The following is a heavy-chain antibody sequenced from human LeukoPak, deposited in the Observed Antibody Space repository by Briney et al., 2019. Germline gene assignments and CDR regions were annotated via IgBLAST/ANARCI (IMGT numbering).Heavy chain of an antibody. CDR1: GFTFSSYE. CDR3: AGHQYSSNWYAFDY. J-gene: IGHJ4*02. CDR2: ITSSGSTV. D-gene: IGHD6-13*01. Sequence: GGSLRLSCAASGFTFSSYEMNWVRQAPGKGLEWVSFITSSGSTVYYADSVKGRFTISRDNAKHSLFLQMNSLRAEDTAVYYCAGHQYSSNWYAFDYWGQGTLVTVSS. V-gene: IGHV3-48*03.